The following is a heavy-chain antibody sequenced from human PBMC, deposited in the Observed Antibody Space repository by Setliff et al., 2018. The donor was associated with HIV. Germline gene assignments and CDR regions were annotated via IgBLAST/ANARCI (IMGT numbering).Heavy chain of an antibody. CDR3: ARYLVVVPVAVGGLDV. CDR2: INPNSGGT. CDR1: GYTFTGNY. V-gene: IGHV1-2*02. Sequence: ASVKVSCKASGYTFTGNYIHWVRQAPGQGLAWMGWINPNSGGTNYEQKFQGRGTMTRDTSISTAYMELSGLTSDDSAVYYCARYLVVVPVAVGGLDVWGQGTTVTVSS. J-gene: IGHJ6*02. D-gene: IGHD2-2*01.